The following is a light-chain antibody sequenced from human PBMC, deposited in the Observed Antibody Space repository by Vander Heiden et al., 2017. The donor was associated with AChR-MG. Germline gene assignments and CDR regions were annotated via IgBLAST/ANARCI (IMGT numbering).Light chain of an antibody. CDR2: AAS. CDR1: QGISSY. V-gene: IGKV1-8*01. J-gene: IGKJ1*01. CDR3: QQYDSYPPWT. Sequence: ALRITQSPSSLSASTGDRVTITCRASQGISSYLAWYQQKPGKAPKLLIYAASTLQSGVPSRFSGSGSGTDFTLTISCLQSEDFAPYYCQQYDSYPPWTFGQGTKVEIK.